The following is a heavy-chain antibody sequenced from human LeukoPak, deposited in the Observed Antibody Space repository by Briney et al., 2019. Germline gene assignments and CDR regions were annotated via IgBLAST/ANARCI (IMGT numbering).Heavy chain of an antibody. Sequence: GGSLRLSCTASAFTFGDYAMSWVRQAPGKGLEWVGFIRSKAYGGTTEYAASVKGRFTISRDDSKSIAYLQMNSLKTEDTAVYYCTRPLGFHGDYGTWGQGTLVTVSS. CDR2: IRSKAYGGTT. D-gene: IGHD4-17*01. CDR1: AFTFGDYA. CDR3: TRPLGFHGDYGT. J-gene: IGHJ4*02. V-gene: IGHV3-49*04.